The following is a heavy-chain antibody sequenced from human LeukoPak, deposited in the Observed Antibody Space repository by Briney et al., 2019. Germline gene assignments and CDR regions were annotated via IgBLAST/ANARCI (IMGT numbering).Heavy chain of an antibody. CDR1: GFTFSDTW. J-gene: IGHJ4*02. Sequence: GGSLRLSCAASGFTFSDTWMTWVRQAPGKGLECVGFIQSKTDGGTTDSATPVKGRFTVSRDDSKNTLYLQMSSLETEDTAVYYCTTWSSQFDYWGQGTLVTVSS. V-gene: IGHV3-15*01. CDR3: TTWSSQFDY. CDR2: IQSKTDGGTT. D-gene: IGHD6-6*01.